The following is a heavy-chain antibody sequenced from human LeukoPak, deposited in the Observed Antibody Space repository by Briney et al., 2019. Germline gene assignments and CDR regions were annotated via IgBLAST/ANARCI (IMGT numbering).Heavy chain of an antibody. CDR3: AGAMDDYGKNWFDP. CDR2: INPNSGGT. V-gene: IGHV1-2*06. D-gene: IGHD4-17*01. CDR1: GYTFTGYY. Sequence: GASVKVSCKTSGYTFTGYYIHWVRRAPGQGLEWLGRINPNSGGTSSAQKFQGSVTMTKETSITTAYMELSSLRFDDTAVYYCAGAMDDYGKNWFDPWGQGTLVTVSS. J-gene: IGHJ5*02.